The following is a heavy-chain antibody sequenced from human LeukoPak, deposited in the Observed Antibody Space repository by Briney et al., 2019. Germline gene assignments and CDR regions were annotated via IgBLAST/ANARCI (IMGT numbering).Heavy chain of an antibody. J-gene: IGHJ4*02. CDR2: ISSSSSYI. CDR1: GFTFSSYS. V-gene: IGHV3-21*01. CDR3: ARAPDTASYFDY. Sequence: GGSLRLSCAASGFTFSSYSMNWVRQAPGKGLEWVSSISSSSSYIYYADSVKGRFTISRDNAKNSLYLQMNSLRAEDTAVYYCARAPDTASYFDYWGQGTLVTVSS. D-gene: IGHD5-18*01.